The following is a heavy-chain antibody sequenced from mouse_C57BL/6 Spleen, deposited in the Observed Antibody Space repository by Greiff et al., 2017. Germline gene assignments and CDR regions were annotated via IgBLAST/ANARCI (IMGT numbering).Heavy chain of an antibody. CDR1: GYTFTDYY. V-gene: IGHV1-26*01. J-gene: IGHJ2*01. Sequence: IQLQQSGPELVKPGASVKISCKASGYTFTDYYMNWVKQSHGKSLEWIGDINPNNGGTSYNQKFKGKATLTVDKSSSTAYMELRSLTSEDSAVYYCAREHYGSDYWGQGTTLTVSS. D-gene: IGHD1-1*01. CDR3: AREHYGSDY. CDR2: INPNNGGT.